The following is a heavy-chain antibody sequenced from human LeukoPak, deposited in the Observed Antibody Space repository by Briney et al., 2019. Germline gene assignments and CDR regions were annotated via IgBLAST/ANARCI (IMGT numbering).Heavy chain of an antibody. CDR3: ARGYGSGFAY. CDR2: INQSGST. Sequence: PETLSLTCTVSDGSTSSYFWSWIRQSPGKGLGWIGEINQSGSTNHNPSLKSRVTISLDTSKNQFSLKVSSVTAADTAVYYCARGYGSGFAYWGQGDLVTVSS. D-gene: IGHD3-10*01. CDR1: DGSTSSYF. J-gene: IGHJ4*02. V-gene: IGHV4-34*01.